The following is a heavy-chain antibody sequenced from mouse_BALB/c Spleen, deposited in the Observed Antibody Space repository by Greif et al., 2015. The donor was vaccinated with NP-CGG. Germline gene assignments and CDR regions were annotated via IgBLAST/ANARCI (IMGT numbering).Heavy chain of an antibody. D-gene: IGHD2-3*01. CDR1: GFTFSSYT. CDR2: ISSGGSYT. J-gene: IGHJ2*01. CDR3: TRDVDGNYLDY. V-gene: IGHV5-6-4*01. Sequence: EVQRVESGGGLVKPGGSLKLSCAASGFTFSSYTMSWVRQTPEKRLEWVATISSGGSYTYYPDSVKGRFTISRDNAKNTLYLQMSSLKSEDTAMYYCTRDVDGNYLDYWGQGTTLTVSS.